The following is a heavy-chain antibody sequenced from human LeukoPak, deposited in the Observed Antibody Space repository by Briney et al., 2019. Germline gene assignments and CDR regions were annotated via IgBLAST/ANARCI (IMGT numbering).Heavy chain of an antibody. J-gene: IGHJ6*03. D-gene: IGHD5-12*01. CDR2: GFYGGSA. CDR3: ARDKKVATPYYWYSMDV. CDR1: GASISSSNDY. Sequence: PSEALSLTCTVSGASISSSNDYWGWIRQAPGKGLEWIGSGFYGGSAHYNPSLKSRATISVDTSKDQFSLKLSSVTAADTAVYYCARDKKVATPYYWYSMDVWGKGTTVTVSS. V-gene: IGHV4-39*07.